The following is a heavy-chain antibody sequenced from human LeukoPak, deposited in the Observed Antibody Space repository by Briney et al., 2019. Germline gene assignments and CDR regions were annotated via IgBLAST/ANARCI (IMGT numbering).Heavy chain of an antibody. CDR1: GFAFSSYW. CDR3: VNLWEAGY. Sequence: GGSLKLSCTASGFAFSSYWMSWVRQAPGKGLEWVANVNQDGSKKYYVDSVKGRFTISRDNAKNSLYLQLSSLRVEDTAMYYCVNLWEAGYWGQGTLVTVSS. V-gene: IGHV3-7*01. CDR2: VNQDGSKK. J-gene: IGHJ4*02. D-gene: IGHD3-16*01.